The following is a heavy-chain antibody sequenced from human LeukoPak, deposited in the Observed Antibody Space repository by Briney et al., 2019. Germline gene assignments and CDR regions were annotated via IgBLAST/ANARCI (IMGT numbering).Heavy chain of an antibody. CDR1: GDSVSSNSVA. Sequence: SQTLSLTCAISGDSVSSNSVAWNWIRQSPSRGLEWLGRTYYRSKWYNDYAVSVISRITINADTSKNQFSLQLNSVTPEDTALYYCARDDGWTFDYWGQGTLVTVSS. V-gene: IGHV6-1*01. CDR3: ARDDGWTFDY. CDR2: TYYRSKWYN. D-gene: IGHD5-24*01. J-gene: IGHJ4*02.